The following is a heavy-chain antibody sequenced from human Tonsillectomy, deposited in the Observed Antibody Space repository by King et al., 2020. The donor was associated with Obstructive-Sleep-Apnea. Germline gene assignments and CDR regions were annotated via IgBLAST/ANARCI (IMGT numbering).Heavy chain of an antibody. J-gene: IGHJ4*02. CDR2: ISHDGNHK. Sequence: VQLVESGGGVVQPGRSLRVSCAASGFTFSNYGMHWVRQAPGKGLEWVAVISHDGNHKYYADSVKGRFTISRDSSKDTLYLQMNSLRGEDTAVYYCARGAAYHGSNWYDIAYFFDYWGQGTLVTVST. V-gene: IGHV3-30*03. CDR1: GFTFSNYG. CDR3: ARGAAYHGSNWYDIAYFFDY. D-gene: IGHD4-11*01.